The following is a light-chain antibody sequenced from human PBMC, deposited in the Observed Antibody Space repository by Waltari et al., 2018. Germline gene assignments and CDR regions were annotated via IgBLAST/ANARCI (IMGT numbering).Light chain of an antibody. V-gene: IGKV3-20*01. CDR2: GAS. CDR1: QSVVSSY. Sequence: EIVLTQSPGTLSLSPGERATLSCGASQSVVSSYLAWYQQKPGQAPRLLIYGASSRATGIPDGFSGGGSETDFTLTISRLESEDFAVYYCQQYGTSPLTFGGGTKVEIK. CDR3: QQYGTSPLT. J-gene: IGKJ4*01.